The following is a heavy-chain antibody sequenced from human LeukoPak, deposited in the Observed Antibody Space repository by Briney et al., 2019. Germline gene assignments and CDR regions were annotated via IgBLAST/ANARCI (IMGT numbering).Heavy chain of an antibody. D-gene: IGHD5-24*01. CDR2: VGGDGRVT. Sequence: ETLSLTCTVSGGSISSYYWSWIRQPPGKGLEWVSSVGGDGRVTYYADSVKGRFTISRDNSKNTIFLQMNSLRVEDTAVYYCAKGISADGYNFERGADYWGQGAQVIVSS. J-gene: IGHJ4*02. V-gene: IGHV3-23*01. CDR1: GGSISSYY. CDR3: AKGISADGYNFERGADY.